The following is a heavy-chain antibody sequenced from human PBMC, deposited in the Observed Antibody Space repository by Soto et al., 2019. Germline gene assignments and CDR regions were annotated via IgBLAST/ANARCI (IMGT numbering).Heavy chain of an antibody. CDR1: GGSFSGYY. V-gene: IGHV4-34*01. CDR2: INHSGST. J-gene: IGHJ4*02. D-gene: IGHD2-21*02. Sequence: SETLSLTCAVYGGSFSGYYWIWVRQPPGKGLECIGEINHSGSTNYNPSLKSRVTISVDTSKNQFSLKLSSVTAADTAVYYCARDLPPSGGDSHWGQGTLVTVSS. CDR3: ARDLPPSGGDSH.